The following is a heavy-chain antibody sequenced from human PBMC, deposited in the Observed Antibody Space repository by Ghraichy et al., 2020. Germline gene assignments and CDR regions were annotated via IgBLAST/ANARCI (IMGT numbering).Heavy chain of an antibody. V-gene: IGHV4-30-2*01. CDR2: IYHSGST. J-gene: IGHJ6*02. CDR3: ARESSGSGGMDV. D-gene: IGHD6-25*01. Sequence: SETLSLTCAVSGGSISSGGYSWSWIRQPPGKGLEWIGYIYHSGSTYYNPSLKSRVTISVDRSKNQFSLKLSSVTAADTAVYYCARESSGSGGMDVWGQGTTVTVSS. CDR1: GGSISSGGYS.